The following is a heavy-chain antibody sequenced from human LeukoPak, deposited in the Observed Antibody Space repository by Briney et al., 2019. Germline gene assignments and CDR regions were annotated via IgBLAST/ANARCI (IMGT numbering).Heavy chain of an antibody. J-gene: IGHJ4*02. D-gene: IGHD3-10*01. CDR1: GGSINSHY. CDR2: IFNTGNT. V-gene: IGHV4-59*11. Sequence: SETLSLTCSVSGGSINSHYWSRVRQPPGKGLEWVGYIFNTGNTNYNPSLASGVTISVDTSRAQFFLRLSPVTAADTAIYYCASRPADTTWYGVFDYWSQGTLVTVSS. CDR3: ASRPADTTWYGVFDY.